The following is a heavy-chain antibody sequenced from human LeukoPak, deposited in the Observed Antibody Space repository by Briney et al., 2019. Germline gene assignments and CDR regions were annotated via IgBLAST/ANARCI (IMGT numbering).Heavy chain of an antibody. D-gene: IGHD4-17*01. CDR1: GYTFTDYY. CDR2: INPNSGGS. J-gene: IGHJ4*02. V-gene: IGHV1-2*06. CDR3: ARGSGYGDSPGLQ. Sequence: VASVKVSCKASGYTFTDYYMHWVRQAPGQGLEWMGRINPNSGGSNYAQEFQGRVTMTRDTSISTAYMELNRLRSDDTAVYYCARGSGYGDSPGLQWGQGTLVTVSS.